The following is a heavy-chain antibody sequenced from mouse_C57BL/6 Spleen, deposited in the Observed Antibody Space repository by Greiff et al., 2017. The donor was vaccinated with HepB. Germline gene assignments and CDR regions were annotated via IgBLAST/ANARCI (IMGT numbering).Heavy chain of an antibody. D-gene: IGHD2-4*01. CDR3: ARYDYDEPYYAMDY. J-gene: IGHJ4*01. V-gene: IGHV2-5*01. CDR2: IWRGGST. CDR1: GFSLTSYG. Sequence: VQLQESGPGLVQPSQSLSITCTVSGFSLTSYGVHWVRQSPGKGLEWLGVIWRGGSTDYNAAFMSRLSITKDNSKSQVFFKMNSLQADDTAIYYCARYDYDEPYYAMDYWGQGTSVTVSS.